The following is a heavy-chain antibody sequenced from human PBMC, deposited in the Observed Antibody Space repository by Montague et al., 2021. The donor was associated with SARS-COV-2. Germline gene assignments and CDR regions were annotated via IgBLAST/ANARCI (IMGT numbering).Heavy chain of an antibody. CDR3: ARQRRYQLPITIFGVVMADAFDI. D-gene: IGHD3-3*01. V-gene: IGHV4-59*08. J-gene: IGHJ3*02. CDR2: IYYSGST. Sequence: SETLSLTCTVSGGSISSYYWSWIRQPPGKGLEWIGYIYYSGSTNXSPSLKSRVTISVDTSKNQFSLKLSSVTAADTAVYYCARQRRYQLPITIFGVVMADAFDIWGQGTMVTVSS. CDR1: GGSISSYY.